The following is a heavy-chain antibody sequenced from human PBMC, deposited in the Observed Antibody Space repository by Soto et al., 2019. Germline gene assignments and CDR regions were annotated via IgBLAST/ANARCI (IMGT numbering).Heavy chain of an antibody. CDR1: GGTFSSYT. V-gene: IGHV1-69*02. CDR3: ARVGAYSYGSNFDY. CDR2: IIPILGIA. D-gene: IGHD5-18*01. J-gene: IGHJ4*02. Sequence: QVQLVQSGAEVKKPGSSVKVSCTASGGTFSSYTISWVRQAPGQGLEWMGRIIPILGIANYAQKFQGRVTITADKSTSTAYMELSSLRSEDTAVYYCARVGAYSYGSNFDYWGQGTLVTVSS.